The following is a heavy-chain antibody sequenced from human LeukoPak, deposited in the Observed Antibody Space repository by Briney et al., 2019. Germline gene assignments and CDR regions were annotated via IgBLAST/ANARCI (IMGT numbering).Heavy chain of an antibody. V-gene: IGHV5-51*01. J-gene: IGHJ4*02. CDR1: GYPFTTSW. CDR2: IYAGNSDA. Sequence: GESLRISCQGFGYPFTTSWIGWVRQLPGKGLEWTAIIYAGNSDAKYSPSFQGQVSISTDRSISTAYLHWSSLKASDTAIYYCAIINHPDGRVYWGQGALVTVSS. D-gene: IGHD5-24*01. CDR3: AIINHPDGRVY.